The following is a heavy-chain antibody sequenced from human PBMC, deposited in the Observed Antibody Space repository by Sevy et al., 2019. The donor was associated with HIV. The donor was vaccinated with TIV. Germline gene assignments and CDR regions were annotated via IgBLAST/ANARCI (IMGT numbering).Heavy chain of an antibody. CDR2: ITWNSRDI. V-gene: IGHV3-9*01. CDR3: AKDRKKYMNYAPLR. D-gene: IGHD1-7*01. Sequence: GGSRRLSCAASGFTFDDYAMHWVRQAPGKGLEWVSGITWNSRDIGYAGSVKGRFTISRDNAKNSLYLQMNSLRAEDTALYYCAKDRKKYMNYAPLRWGQGTLVTVSS. CDR1: GFTFDDYA. J-gene: IGHJ4*02.